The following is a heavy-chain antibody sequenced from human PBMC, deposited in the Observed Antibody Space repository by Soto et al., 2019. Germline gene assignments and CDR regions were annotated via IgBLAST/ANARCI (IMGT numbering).Heavy chain of an antibody. D-gene: IGHD3-9*01. CDR3: ARAFTGFNYYYYYYMDV. Sequence: GGSLRLSCAASGVTFSSYWMHWVRQAPGKGLVWVSRINSDGSSTSYADSVKGRLTISRDNAKNTLYLQMNSLRAEDTAVYYCARAFTGFNYYYYYYMDVWGKGTTVTVSS. CDR2: INSDGSST. J-gene: IGHJ6*03. CDR1: GVTFSSYW. V-gene: IGHV3-74*01.